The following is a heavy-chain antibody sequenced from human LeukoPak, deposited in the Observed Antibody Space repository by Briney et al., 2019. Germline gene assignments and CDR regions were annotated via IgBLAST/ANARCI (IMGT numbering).Heavy chain of an antibody. V-gene: IGHV3-23*05. J-gene: IGHJ4*02. CDR1: GFSFDSYA. CDR3: AKGFL. CDR2: IVRSGSTT. D-gene: IGHD2/OR15-2a*01. Sequence: PGGSLRLSCAASGFSFDSYAMSWVRQAPGKGLEWVAIIVRSGSTTYYADSVKGRFTISRDNSKNTLYLQMSSLRVDDTAIYYCAKGFLWGQGTLVTVSS.